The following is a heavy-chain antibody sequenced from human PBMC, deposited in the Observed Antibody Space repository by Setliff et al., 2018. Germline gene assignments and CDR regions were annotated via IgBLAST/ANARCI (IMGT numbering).Heavy chain of an antibody. D-gene: IGHD6-19*01. V-gene: IGHV4-4*07. CDR1: GGSISSYY. J-gene: IGHJ6*03. CDR3: AREQWLDPPGYYYMDV. Sequence: PSETLSLTCTVSGGSISSYYWSWIRQPAGKGLEWIGHIYIGGSANYNPSLKSRVTMSIDTSKNQFSLKLNSVTAADMAVYYCAREQWLDPPGYYYMDVWAKGTTVPVSS. CDR2: IYIGGSA.